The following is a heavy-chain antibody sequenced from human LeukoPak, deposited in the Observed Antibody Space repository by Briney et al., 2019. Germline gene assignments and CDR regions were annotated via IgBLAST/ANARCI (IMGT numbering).Heavy chain of an antibody. CDR3: AKDEGGHNWNDGDYFDY. CDR1: GFTFSSYG. J-gene: IGHJ4*02. CDR2: ISYDGSNK. D-gene: IGHD1-1*01. Sequence: GGSLRLSCAASGFTFSSYGMHWVRQAPGKGLEWVAVISYDGSNKYYADSVKGRFTISRDNSKNTLYLQVNSLRAEDTAVYYCAKDEGGHNWNDGDYFDYWGQGTLVTVSS. V-gene: IGHV3-30*18.